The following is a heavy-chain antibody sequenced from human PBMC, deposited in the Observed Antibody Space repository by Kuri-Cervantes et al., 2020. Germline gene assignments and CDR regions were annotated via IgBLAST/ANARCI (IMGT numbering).Heavy chain of an antibody. D-gene: IGHD4-17*01. V-gene: IGHV3-7*01. CDR1: GFTIRRSW. CDR2: IKEDGSEQ. Sequence: GGSLRLSCVGSGFTIRRSWMSWVRQAPGKGLEWVANIKEDGSEQYYVDSVKGRFTISRDNSKNTLYLQMNSLRAEDTAVYYCARGVGDYSAGAGYWGQGTLVTVSS. J-gene: IGHJ4*02. CDR3: ARGVGDYSAGAGY.